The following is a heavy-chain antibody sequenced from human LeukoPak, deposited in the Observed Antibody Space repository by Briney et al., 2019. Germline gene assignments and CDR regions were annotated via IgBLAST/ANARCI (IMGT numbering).Heavy chain of an antibody. J-gene: IGHJ4*02. CDR3: ARHPSGCSGGTCYSDY. D-gene: IGHD2-15*01. Sequence: GESLKISCKGSGYSFTNYWISWVRQMPGKGLEWMGRIDPSDSYTNYSPSFQGHVTISADKSISTAYLQWSSLKASDTAMYYCARHPSGCSGGTCYSDYWGQGTLVTVSS. V-gene: IGHV5-10-1*01. CDR2: IDPSDSYT. CDR1: GYSFTNYW.